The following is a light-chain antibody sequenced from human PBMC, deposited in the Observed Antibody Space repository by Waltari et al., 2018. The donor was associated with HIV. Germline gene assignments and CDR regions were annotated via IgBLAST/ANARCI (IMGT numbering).Light chain of an antibody. CDR2: RDS. V-gene: IGLV3-9*01. J-gene: IGLJ2*01. Sequence: SYELTQPLSVSVALGQTARITCGGNNIGRKNVHWYQQKPGQAPVLVIYRDSNRPSGIPERFSGSNSGNTATLTISRAQAGDEADYYCQVWDSSTHVVFGGGTKLTV. CDR3: QVWDSSTHVV. CDR1: NIGRKN.